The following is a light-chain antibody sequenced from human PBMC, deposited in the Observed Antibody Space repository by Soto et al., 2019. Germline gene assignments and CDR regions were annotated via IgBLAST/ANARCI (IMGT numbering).Light chain of an antibody. CDR3: QQYYNWPRT. J-gene: IGKJ5*01. Sequence: EIVMTQSPATLSVSPGERATLYCRASENIYTNLAWYQQKPGQAPRLLFYGASTRATGLPARFSGTGSGTEFTLTINSLQAEDSAVYYCQQYYNWPRTFGQGTRLEI. V-gene: IGKV3-15*01. CDR2: GAS. CDR1: ENIYTN.